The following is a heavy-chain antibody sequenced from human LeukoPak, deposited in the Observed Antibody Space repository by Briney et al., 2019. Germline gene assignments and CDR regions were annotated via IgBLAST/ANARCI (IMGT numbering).Heavy chain of an antibody. D-gene: IGHD1-26*01. Sequence: PSETLSLTCTVSGVSISSGDYYWRWIRQPTGKGLEWIGYIYYSGSTYYNPSLKSRVTISVDTSKNQFSLKLSSVTAADTAVYYCARGDAESGSYFTGYDYWGQGTLVAVSS. CDR1: GVSISSGDYY. J-gene: IGHJ4*02. V-gene: IGHV4-30-4*01. CDR3: ARGDAESGSYFTGYDY. CDR2: IYYSGST.